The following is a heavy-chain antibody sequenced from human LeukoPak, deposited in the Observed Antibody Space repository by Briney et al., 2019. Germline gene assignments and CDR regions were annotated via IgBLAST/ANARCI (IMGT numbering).Heavy chain of an antibody. CDR3: AKDRRMMSSYYGMDV. D-gene: IGHD3-16*01. V-gene: IGHV3-30*18. J-gene: IGHJ6*02. Sequence: GGSLRLSCAASGFTFWSYGMHWVSQAPGKGLEWVAVISYDGRNENYADSGKGRITISRDNSKNTLYLQMNSLRAEDTAVYYCAKDRRMMSSYYGMDVWGQGTTVTVSS. CDR1: GFTFWSYG. CDR2: ISYDGRNE.